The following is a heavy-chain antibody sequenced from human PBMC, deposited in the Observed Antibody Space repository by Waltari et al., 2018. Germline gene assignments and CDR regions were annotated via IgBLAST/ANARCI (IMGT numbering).Heavy chain of an antibody. J-gene: IGHJ4*02. CDR1: GYSISSGYY. CDR2: IYHSGST. D-gene: IGHD6-13*01. CDR3: ARFIAAPASFDY. Sequence: QVQLQESGPGLVKPSETLSLTCAVSGYSISSGYYWGWIRQPPGKGLEWIGSIYHSGSTYYNPSLKSRVTISVDTSKNQFSLKLSSVTAADTAGYYCARFIAAPASFDYWGQGTLVTVSS. V-gene: IGHV4-38-2*01.